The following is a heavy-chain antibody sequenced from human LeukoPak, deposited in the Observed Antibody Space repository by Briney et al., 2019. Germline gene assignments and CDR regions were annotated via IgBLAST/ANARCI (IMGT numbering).Heavy chain of an antibody. J-gene: IGHJ4*02. Sequence: PSETLSLTCTVSGGSISSYYWSWIRQPAGKGLEWIGRLYTSGDTNYNPSLKSRVTMSVDTSKNQFSLKLSSVTAADTAVYYCARGTSYDSSGYYDPFDYWGQGTLVTVSS. V-gene: IGHV4-4*07. D-gene: IGHD3-22*01. CDR3: ARGTSYDSSGYYDPFDY. CDR1: GGSISSYY. CDR2: LYTSGDT.